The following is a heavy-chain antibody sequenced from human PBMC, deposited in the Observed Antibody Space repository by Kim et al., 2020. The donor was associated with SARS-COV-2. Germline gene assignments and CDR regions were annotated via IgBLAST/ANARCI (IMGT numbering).Heavy chain of an antibody. D-gene: IGHD4-17*01. V-gene: IGHV3-21*01. CDR3: ARGYGDYDFDY. Sequence: GGFLRLSCAASGFTFSSYSMNWVRQAPGKGLEWVSSISSSSSYIYYADSVKGRFTISRDNAKNSLYLQMNSLRAEDTAVYYCARGYGDYDFDYWGQGTLVTVSS. CDR2: ISSSSSYI. CDR1: GFTFSSYS. J-gene: IGHJ4*02.